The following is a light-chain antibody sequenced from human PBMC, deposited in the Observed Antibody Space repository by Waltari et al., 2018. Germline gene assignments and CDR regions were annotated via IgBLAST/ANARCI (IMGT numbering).Light chain of an antibody. CDR2: GAS. CDR1: QTVRTTD. Sequence: EIVLTQSPGTLSLSPGARAPLSCSASQTVRTTDLAWYQQKPGQAPTLLSYGASSRATGIPDRFSGSGYGTDFSLTISSLEAEDFEVYYCQEDDRSPRTVGGGTKVEIK. CDR3: QEDDRSPRT. V-gene: IGKV3-20*01. J-gene: IGKJ4*01.